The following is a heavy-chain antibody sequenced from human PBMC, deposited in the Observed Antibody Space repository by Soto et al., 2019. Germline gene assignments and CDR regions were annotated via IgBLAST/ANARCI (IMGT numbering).Heavy chain of an antibody. J-gene: IGHJ5*02. V-gene: IGHV1-8*01. CDR1: GYTFTSYD. CDR3: AREPPSFYGGPSNWFDP. Sequence: GASVKVSCKASGYTFTSYDINWVRQATGQGLEWMGWMNPNSGNTGYAQKFQGRVTMTRNTSISTAYMELSSLRSEDTAVYYCAREPPSFYGGPSNWFDPWGQGALVTVSS. D-gene: IGHD4-17*01. CDR2: MNPNSGNT.